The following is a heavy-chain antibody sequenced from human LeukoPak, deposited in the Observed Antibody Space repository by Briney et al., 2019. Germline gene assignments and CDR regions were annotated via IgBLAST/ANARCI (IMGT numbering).Heavy chain of an antibody. Sequence: ASVKVSCKASGGTFSSYAISWVRQAPGQGLEWMGGIIPIFGTANYAQKFQGRVTITADESTSTAYMELSSLRFEDTAVYYCARSGVPAAMRGSAFDIWGQGTMVTVSS. D-gene: IGHD2-2*01. CDR1: GGTFSSYA. J-gene: IGHJ3*02. V-gene: IGHV1-69*13. CDR3: ARSGVPAAMRGSAFDI. CDR2: IIPIFGTA.